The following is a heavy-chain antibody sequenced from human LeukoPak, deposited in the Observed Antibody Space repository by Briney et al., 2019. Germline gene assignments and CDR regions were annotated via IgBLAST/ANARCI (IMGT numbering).Heavy chain of an antibody. CDR3: AREGPETYFFAF. CDR1: GYTFTSYY. CDR2: IRPSGSTA. D-gene: IGHD5-24*01. V-gene: IGHV1-46*01. Sequence: ASVTVSCKASGYTFTSYYIHWVRQAPGQGLEYMGIIRPSGSTAYPQKFQGRVTMTRDTSTSAVYMELSSLTSEDSAVYYCAREGPETYFFAFWGQGTLVTVSS. J-gene: IGHJ4*02.